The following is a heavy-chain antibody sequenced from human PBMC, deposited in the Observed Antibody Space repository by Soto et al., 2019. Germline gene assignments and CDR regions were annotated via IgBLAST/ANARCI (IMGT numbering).Heavy chain of an antibody. V-gene: IGHV2-5*02. CDR1: GFSLTTAGVG. Sequence: QINLKESGPTLVKPTQTLTLTCSFSGFSLTTAGVGVGWVRQSPGEALEWLALIYWDDDERYSPSLKTRLTITKDTSKNQVVLKMTNMAPVETATYSCAHSRTLLPADAQVGDFDYWGQGTLVTVSS. CDR2: IYWDDDE. D-gene: IGHD3-16*01. CDR3: AHSRTLLPADAQVGDFDY. J-gene: IGHJ4*02.